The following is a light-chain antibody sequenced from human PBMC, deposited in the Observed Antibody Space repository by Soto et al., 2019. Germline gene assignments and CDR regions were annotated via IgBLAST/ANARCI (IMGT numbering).Light chain of an antibody. CDR2: GAS. J-gene: IGKJ3*01. Sequence: EIVLTQSPATLSLSPGERATLSCRASQSVSTNYLAWYQQRPGQAPRLLIFGASYRATGIPDRFSGSGSGTDFTLPISRLEPEDFAVYYCQHYCSSPPEFTFGPGTKVDSK. CDR1: QSVSTNY. CDR3: QHYCSSPPEFT. V-gene: IGKV3-20*01.